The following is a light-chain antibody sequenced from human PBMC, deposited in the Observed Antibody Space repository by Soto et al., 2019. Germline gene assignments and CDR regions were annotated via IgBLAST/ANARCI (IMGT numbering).Light chain of an antibody. V-gene: IGKV1-27*01. CDR1: QGIGVY. CDR3: QKYNSAPLT. J-gene: IGKJ4*01. CDR2: AAS. Sequence: SSLSASLGDRVTITCRASQGIGVYLAWFQQKPGKVPRLLIYAASALQSGVPSRFSGGGSGTDFTLTINSLQPEDVATYYCQKYNSAPLTFGGGTKVDIK.